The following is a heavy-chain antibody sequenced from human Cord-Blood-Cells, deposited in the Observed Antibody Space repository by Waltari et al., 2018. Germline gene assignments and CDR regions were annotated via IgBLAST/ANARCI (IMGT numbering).Heavy chain of an antibody. V-gene: IGHV4-34*01. Sequence: QVQLQQWGAGLLKPSETLSLTCAAYGGSFSGYYWSWLRQPPGKGLEWIGEINHSGSTNYNPSLKSRVTISVDTSKNQFSLKLSSVTAADTAVYYCARAGYRDYSKIFDYWGQGTLVTVSS. CDR3: ARAGYRDYSKIFDY. D-gene: IGHD4-4*01. CDR1: GGSFSGYY. CDR2: INHSGST. J-gene: IGHJ4*02.